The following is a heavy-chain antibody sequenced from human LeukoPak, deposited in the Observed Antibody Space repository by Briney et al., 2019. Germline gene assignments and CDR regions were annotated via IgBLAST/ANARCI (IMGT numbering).Heavy chain of an antibody. CDR1: GFTFDDYA. CDR3: AKDLGYSTSGVDH. CDR2: ISWNSGSI. D-gene: IGHD6-6*01. Sequence: GRSLRLSCAASGFTFDDYAMHWVRQAPGKGLEWVSGISWNSGSIGYTDSVKGRFTISRDNAKNSLYLQMNSLRAEDTALYYCAKDLGYSTSGVDHWGQGTLVTVSS. V-gene: IGHV3-9*01. J-gene: IGHJ4*02.